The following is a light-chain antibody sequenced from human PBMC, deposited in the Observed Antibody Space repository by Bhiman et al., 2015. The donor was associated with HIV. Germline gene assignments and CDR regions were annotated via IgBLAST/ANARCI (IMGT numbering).Light chain of an antibody. V-gene: IGLV2-14*03. J-gene: IGLJ2*01. Sequence: QSALTQPLSASGSPGQSLTISCTGSRSDVGHSDFVSWYRQYPGKAPTIILYDVSNRPSGISHRFSGSKSGNTASLTISGLQAEDEADYYCSSYTRSTTLRVFGGGTKLTVL. CDR1: RSDVGHSDF. CDR3: SSYTRSTTLRV. CDR2: DVS.